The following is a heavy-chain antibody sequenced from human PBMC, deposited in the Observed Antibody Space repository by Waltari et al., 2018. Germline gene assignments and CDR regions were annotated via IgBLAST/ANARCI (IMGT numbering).Heavy chain of an antibody. CDR2: IRGGGIKT. CDR3: ARVHSLGQYDSNGQESNFDH. D-gene: IGHD3-16*01. J-gene: IGHJ4*02. CDR1: GFTFSNYA. V-gene: IGHV3-23*01. Sequence: EVQLLESGGGLVQPGGSLRLSCLASGFTFSNYAMTWVRQGPGKGLEWASAIRGGGIKTYYADSWKGRFTISRDNSKNTLYLQMNSLRAEDTAVYSCARVHSLGQYDSNGQESNFDHWGQGALVTVSS.